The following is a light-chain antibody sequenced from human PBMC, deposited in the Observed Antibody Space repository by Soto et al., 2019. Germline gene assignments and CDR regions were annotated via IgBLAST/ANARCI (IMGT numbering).Light chain of an antibody. CDR1: QXVSSSY. J-gene: IGKJ1*01. V-gene: IGKV3D-20*01. CDR2: DAP. Sequence: EIVLTQSPATLSLXPXEXATXSXGASQXVSSSYLAWYQQNPGLAPRLLIYDAPSRATGIPDRFSGSGSGTDFTLTISRLEPEDFAVYYCQQYGSSPWTFGQGTSVETK. CDR3: QQYGSSPWT.